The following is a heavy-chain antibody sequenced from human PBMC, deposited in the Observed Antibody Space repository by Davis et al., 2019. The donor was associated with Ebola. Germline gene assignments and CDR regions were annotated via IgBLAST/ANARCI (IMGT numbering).Heavy chain of an antibody. V-gene: IGHV3-30-3*01. CDR3: ARYCSSTRCRSGAFDI. D-gene: IGHD2-2*01. CDR1: GFTFRSYA. CDR2: VSYDGNSQ. Sequence: PGGSLRLSCAASGFTFRSYAMHWVRQAPGKGLEWVAIVSYDGNSQYYADSVKGRFTISRDNAKNSLYLQMNSLRAEDTAVYYCARYCSSTRCRSGAFDIWGQGTMVTVSS. J-gene: IGHJ3*02.